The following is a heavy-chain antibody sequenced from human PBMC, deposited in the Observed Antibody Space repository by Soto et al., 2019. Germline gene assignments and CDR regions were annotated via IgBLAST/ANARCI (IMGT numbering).Heavy chain of an antibody. CDR1: GYTFTSYA. Sequence: ASVKVSCKASGYTFTSYAMHWVRQAPGQRLEWMGWINAGNGNTKYSQKFQGRVTITRDTSASTAYMELSSLRSEDTAVYYCATGISLYTGFDPWGQGTLVTVSS. V-gene: IGHV1-3*01. CDR2: INAGNGNT. D-gene: IGHD2-8*01. J-gene: IGHJ5*02. CDR3: ATGISLYTGFDP.